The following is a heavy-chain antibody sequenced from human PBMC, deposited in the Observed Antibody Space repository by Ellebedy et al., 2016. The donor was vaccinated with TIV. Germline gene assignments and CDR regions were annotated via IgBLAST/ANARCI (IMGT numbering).Heavy chain of an antibody. V-gene: IGHV3-23*01. J-gene: IGHJ4*02. CDR1: GFSFSSYA. CDR2: IVGSGGSR. CDR3: AKDRTPGDGYWVFNF. D-gene: IGHD5-18*01. Sequence: GESLKISCAASGFSFSSYAMSWVRQAPGKGLEWVSGIVGSGGSRYADSVKGRFTISRDNSKSTLDLQMSSLRAEETAVYYCAKDRTPGDGYWVFNFWGQGTLVTVST.